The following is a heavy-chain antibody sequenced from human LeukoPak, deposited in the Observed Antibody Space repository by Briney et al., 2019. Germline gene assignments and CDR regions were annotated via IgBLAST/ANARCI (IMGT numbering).Heavy chain of an antibody. Sequence: GASVKVSCKASGYTFTSSGINWVRQAPGQGLEWMGWISAYNGDTNYAQNLQGRVTMTTDTSTRTAYMELRSLRSDDTAVYYCARGAHFDYWGQGTLVTVSS. CDR1: GYTFTSSG. J-gene: IGHJ4*02. CDR2: ISAYNGDT. V-gene: IGHV1-18*01. CDR3: ARGAHFDY.